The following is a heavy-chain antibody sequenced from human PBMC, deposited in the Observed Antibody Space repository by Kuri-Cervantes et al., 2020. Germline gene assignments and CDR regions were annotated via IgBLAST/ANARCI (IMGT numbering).Heavy chain of an antibody. CDR1: GFTFSSYA. V-gene: IGHV3-30-3*01. Sequence: GESLKISCAASGFTFSSYAMHWVRQAPGKGLEWVAVVSYDGSNKYYADSVKGRFTISRDNSKKTLYLQMNSLRADDTAVYYCARDAVLRLGELFYADFWGQGTQVTVSS. CDR3: ARDAVLRLGELFYADF. CDR2: VSYDGSNK. J-gene: IGHJ4*02. D-gene: IGHD3-16*01.